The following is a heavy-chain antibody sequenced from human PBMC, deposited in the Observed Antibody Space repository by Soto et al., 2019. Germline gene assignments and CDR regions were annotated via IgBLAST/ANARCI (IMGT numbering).Heavy chain of an antibody. CDR2: IIPIFGTA. V-gene: IGHV1-69*13. D-gene: IGHD6-13*01. CDR1: GGTFSSYA. J-gene: IGHJ4*02. CDR3: AREGPHSSPAYYFDY. Sequence: SVKVSCKASGGTFSSYAISWVRQAPGQGLEWMGGIIPIFGTANYAQRFQGRVTITADESTSTAYMELGSLRSEDTAVYYCAREGPHSSPAYYFDYWGQGTLVTVSS.